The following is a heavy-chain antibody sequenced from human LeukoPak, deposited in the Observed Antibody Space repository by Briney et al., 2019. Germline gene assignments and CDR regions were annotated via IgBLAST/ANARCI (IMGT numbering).Heavy chain of an antibody. J-gene: IGHJ1*01. CDR1: GFTFSSYG. V-gene: IGHV3-23*01. D-gene: IGHD2-2*01. CDR2: ISGSGGST. Sequence: GGSLRLSCAASGFTFSSYGMHWVRQAPGKGLEWVSAISGSGGSTYYADSVKGRFTISRDNSKNTLYLQMNSLRAEDTAVYYCAKATAALPEYFQHWGQGTLVTVSS. CDR3: AKATAALPEYFQH.